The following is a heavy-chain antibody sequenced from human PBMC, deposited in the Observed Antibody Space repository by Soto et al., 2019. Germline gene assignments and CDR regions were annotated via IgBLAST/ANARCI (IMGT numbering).Heavy chain of an antibody. D-gene: IGHD3-3*01. V-gene: IGHV2-5*02. J-gene: IGHJ4*02. CDR3: AHRVLRTVFGLVTTTAIYFDL. CDR2: IYWDDDK. CDR1: GFSLTTSGVG. Sequence: QITLNESGPTVVRPTETLTLTCRFSGFSLTTSGVGVGWIRQPPGKAPEWLALIYWDDDKRYSASLKSRLTITKDTSKNQVVLTVSDLDPTDTATYSCAHRVLRTVFGLVTTTAIYFDLWGQGTPVAVSS.